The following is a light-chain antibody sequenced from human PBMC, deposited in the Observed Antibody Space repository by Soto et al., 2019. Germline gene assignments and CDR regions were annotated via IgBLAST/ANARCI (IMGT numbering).Light chain of an antibody. J-gene: IGLJ1*01. CDR3: SSYSSSRSRVV. Sequence: QSALTQPASVSGSPGQSITVSCTGSRSDVGSYDYVSWYQQYPGKAPKLLIYEVTNRPSGVSDRVSGSKSENTASLTISGLQAEDEADYYCSSYSSSRSRVVFGTGTKVTVL. CDR1: RSDVGSYDY. CDR2: EVT. V-gene: IGLV2-14*01.